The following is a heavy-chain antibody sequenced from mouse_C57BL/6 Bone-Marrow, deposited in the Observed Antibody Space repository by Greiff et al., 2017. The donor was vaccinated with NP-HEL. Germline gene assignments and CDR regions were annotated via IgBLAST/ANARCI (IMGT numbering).Heavy chain of an antibody. Sequence: DVQLQESGPGLAKPSQTLSLTCSVTGYSITSDYWNWIRKFPGNKLEYMGYISYSGSTYYNPSLKSRISITRDTSKNQYDLQLTSVTNEDTTTYYCARRDGSRTYYAMDYWGQGTSVTVSS. CDR1: GYSITSDY. CDR2: ISYSGST. V-gene: IGHV3-8*01. CDR3: ARRDGSRTYYAMDY. D-gene: IGHD1-1*01. J-gene: IGHJ4*01.